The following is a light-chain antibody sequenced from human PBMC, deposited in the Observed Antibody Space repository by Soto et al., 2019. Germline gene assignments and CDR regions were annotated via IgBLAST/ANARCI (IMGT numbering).Light chain of an antibody. V-gene: IGLV2-14*02. CDR3: SSYTSSSTYV. CDR2: EGS. Sequence: QSVLTQPASVSGSPGQSITISCTGTSSDVGGYNLVSWYQQHPGKAPKVMIYEGSKRPSGVSNRFSGSKSGNTASLTISGLQAEDEADYYCSSYTSSSTYVFGTVTKVTVL. CDR1: SSDVGGYNL. J-gene: IGLJ1*01.